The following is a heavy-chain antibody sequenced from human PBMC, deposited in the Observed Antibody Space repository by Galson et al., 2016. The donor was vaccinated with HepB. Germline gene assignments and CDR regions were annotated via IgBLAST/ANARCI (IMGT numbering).Heavy chain of an antibody. V-gene: IGHV4-61*02. CDR2: IYTSGST. CDR3: ASSDSSGYFFFDY. Sequence: TLSLTCTVSGGSISSGPYYWNWIRQPAGKGLEWIGRIYTSGSTNYSPSLKSRVTISVDTSKNQFSLKLSSVTAADTAVYYCASSDSSGYFFFDYWGQGILVTVSS. CDR1: GGSISSGPYY. J-gene: IGHJ4*02. D-gene: IGHD3-22*01.